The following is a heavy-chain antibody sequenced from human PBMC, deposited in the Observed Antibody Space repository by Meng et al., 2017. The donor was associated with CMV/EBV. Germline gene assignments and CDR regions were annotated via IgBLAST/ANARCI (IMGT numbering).Heavy chain of an antibody. CDR1: GFTRSNYW. Sequence: GESLKISRAVSGFTRSNYWMSWVRQAPGKGLEWVANIKQDGSEKYHVDSVKGRFTIDRDNAKNSPYMQMNNLGDGDTAVFYCARDLQYGGNRAMGAFDIWGQGTMVTVSS. CDR2: IKQDGSEK. D-gene: IGHD4/OR15-4a*01. CDR3: ARDLQYGGNRAMGAFDI. J-gene: IGHJ3*02. V-gene: IGHV3-7*01.